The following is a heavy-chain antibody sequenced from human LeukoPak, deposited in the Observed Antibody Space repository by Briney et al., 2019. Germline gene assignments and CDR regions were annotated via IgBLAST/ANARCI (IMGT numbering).Heavy chain of an antibody. CDR1: GGTFSNYA. V-gene: IGHV1-69*06. Sequence: ASVKVSCKASGGTFSNYAINWVRQAPGQGLEWMGGIIPIFGTTNHAQKFQGRVRITADKSTSTAYMELSSLRSEDTAVYYCARLRVRGYGYGPWEGPTWLDYWGQGTLVTVSS. D-gene: IGHD5-18*01. CDR2: IIPIFGTT. CDR3: ARLRVRGYGYGPWEGPTWLDY. J-gene: IGHJ4*02.